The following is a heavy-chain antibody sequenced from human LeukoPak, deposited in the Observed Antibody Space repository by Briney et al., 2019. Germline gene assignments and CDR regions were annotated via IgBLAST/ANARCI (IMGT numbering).Heavy chain of an antibody. Sequence: GGSLRLSCAASGFTFSSYAMHWVRQAPGKGLEWVAVISYDGSNKYYADSVKGRFTISRDNSKNTLYLQMNSLRAEDTAVYYCARSDYFDYWGQGTLVTVSS. CDR3: ARSDYFDY. J-gene: IGHJ4*02. D-gene: IGHD3-3*01. CDR1: GFTFSSYA. V-gene: IGHV3-30*04. CDR2: ISYDGSNK.